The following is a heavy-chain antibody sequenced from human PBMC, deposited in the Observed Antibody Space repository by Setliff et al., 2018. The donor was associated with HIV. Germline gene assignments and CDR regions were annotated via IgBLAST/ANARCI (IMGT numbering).Heavy chain of an antibody. D-gene: IGHD3-10*01. CDR3: VSQYGSGSYLNY. CDR2: NYYSGTT. J-gene: IGHJ4*02. Sequence: PSETLSLTCAVSGGSFSGYYWSWIRQPPGKGLEWMGFNYYSGTTYHNPSLRSRVAISLDTSRNQFSLDLSSVTAADTAVYFCVSQYGSGSYLNYWSQGTLVTVSS. V-gene: IGHV4-34*11. CDR1: GGSFSGYY.